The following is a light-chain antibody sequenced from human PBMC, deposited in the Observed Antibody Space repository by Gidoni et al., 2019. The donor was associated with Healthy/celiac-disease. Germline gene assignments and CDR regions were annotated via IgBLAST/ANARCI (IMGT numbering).Light chain of an antibody. Sequence: QSVLTQPPSVSGAPGQRVTISCTGSSSNIGAGYDVHWYQQLPGTAPNLLIYGNSNRPSGVPDRFSGSKSGTSASLAITGLQAEDEADYYCQSYDSSLSGVVFGGGTKLTDL. CDR3: QSYDSSLSGVV. J-gene: IGLJ2*01. CDR1: SSNIGAGYD. CDR2: GNS. V-gene: IGLV1-40*01.